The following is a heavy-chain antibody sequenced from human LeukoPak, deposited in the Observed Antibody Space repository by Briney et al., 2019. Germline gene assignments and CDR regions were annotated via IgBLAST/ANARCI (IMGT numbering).Heavy chain of an antibody. CDR1: GYTFTSYG. V-gene: IGHV1-18*04. Sequence: ASVKVSCKASGYTFTSYGISWVRQAPGQGLEWMGWISAYNGNTNYAQKLQGRVTMTTDTSTSTAYMELRSLRSDDTAVYCCAGDPRTGSLVRYFDWYYGGFDYWGQGTLVTVSS. J-gene: IGHJ4*02. CDR2: ISAYNGNT. CDR3: AGDPRTGSLVRYFDWYYGGFDY. D-gene: IGHD3-9*01.